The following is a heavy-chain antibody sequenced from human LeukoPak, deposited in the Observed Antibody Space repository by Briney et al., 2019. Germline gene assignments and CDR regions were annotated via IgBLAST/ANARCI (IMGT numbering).Heavy chain of an antibody. CDR3: ARDIQLST. V-gene: IGHV3-23*01. CDR2: ISFSGDSI. Sequence: GGSLRLSCAASGFTFSDSAMTWVRRAPGKGLEWVSLISFSGDSINYADSVRGRFTISRDNSKDTLYLQMNSLRAEDTAIYYCARDIQLSTWGLGTMVTVSS. D-gene: IGHD5-24*01. J-gene: IGHJ3*01. CDR1: GFTFSDSA.